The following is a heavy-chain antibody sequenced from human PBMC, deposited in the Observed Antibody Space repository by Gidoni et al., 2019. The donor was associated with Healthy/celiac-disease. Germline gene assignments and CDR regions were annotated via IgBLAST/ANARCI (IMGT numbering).Heavy chain of an antibody. CDR2: IKSKTDGGTT. V-gene: IGHV3-15*01. D-gene: IGHD3-22*01. CDR3: TLEYYYDSSGYYKDAFDI. Sequence: EVQLVESGGGLVKPGGSLRLSCAASGFTVSNAWISWVRQAPGKGLEWVGRIKSKTDGGTTDYAAAVKGRFTISRDDSKNTLYLQMNSLKTEDTAVYYCTLEYYYDSSGYYKDAFDIWGQETMVTVSS. J-gene: IGHJ3*02. CDR1: GFTVSNAW.